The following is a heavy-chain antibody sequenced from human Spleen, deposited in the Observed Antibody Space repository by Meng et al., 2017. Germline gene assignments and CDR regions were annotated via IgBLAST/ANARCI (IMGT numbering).Heavy chain of an antibody. V-gene: IGHV1-2*06. Sequence: QVQVVQSGTEVKKPGASVKVSCKASGYTFTSYDISWVRQAPGQGLEWMGRINPKSGDTHYAQRFQGRVTMTGDTSISTAYMELSGLRSDDTAMYYCARDEDISAAGKLFGDYWGQGTLVTVSS. CDR1: GYTFTSYD. CDR2: INPKSGDT. J-gene: IGHJ4*02. D-gene: IGHD6-13*01. CDR3: ARDEDISAAGKLFGDY.